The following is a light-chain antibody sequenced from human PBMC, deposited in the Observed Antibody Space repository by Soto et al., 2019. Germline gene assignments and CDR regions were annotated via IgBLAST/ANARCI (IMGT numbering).Light chain of an antibody. Sequence: EIVMTQSPCTLSLSPAGRSTLSCRASQSVSDKLAWYQQKPGQAPRLLIYHASTRATGIPARFSGSGSGTDFTLTISRLEPEDFAVYYCQHYGSSHSNTFGQGTRLEIK. CDR1: QSVSDK. CDR2: HAS. CDR3: QHYGSSHSNT. V-gene: IGKV3-20*01. J-gene: IGKJ5*01.